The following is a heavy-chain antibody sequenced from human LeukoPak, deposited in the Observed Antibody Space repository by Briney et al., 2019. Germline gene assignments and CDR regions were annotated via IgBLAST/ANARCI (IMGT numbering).Heavy chain of an antibody. CDR3: ARGSATFGLIGLFDY. D-gene: IGHD3/OR15-3a*01. CDR1: GDSISSGGYS. J-gene: IGHJ4*02. Sequence: TSETLSLTCAVSGDSISSGGYSWNWIRQPPGKGLECIGYVYSSGSAYYNPSLKSRVTMSVDTSKNQFSLNLTSMTAADTAVYYCARGSATFGLIGLFDYWGQGTLVTVSS. CDR2: VYSSGSA. V-gene: IGHV4-30-4*07.